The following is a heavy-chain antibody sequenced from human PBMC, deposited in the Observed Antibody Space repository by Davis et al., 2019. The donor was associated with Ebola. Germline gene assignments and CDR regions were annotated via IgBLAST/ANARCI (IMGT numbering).Heavy chain of an antibody. J-gene: IGHJ6*04. CDR2: MNPNSGNT. Sequence: AASVKVSCKASGYTFTSYDINWVRQATGQGLEWMGWMNPNSGNTGYAQKFQGRVTMTRNTSISTAYMELSSLRSEDTAVYYCAKTPSSRYYYGMDVWGKGTTVTVSS. CDR1: GYTFTSYD. V-gene: IGHV1-8*01. CDR3: AKTPSSRYYYGMDV. D-gene: IGHD6-6*01.